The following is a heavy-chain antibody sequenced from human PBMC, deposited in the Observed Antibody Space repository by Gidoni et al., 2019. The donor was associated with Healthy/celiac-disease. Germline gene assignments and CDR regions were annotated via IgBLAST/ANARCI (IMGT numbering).Heavy chain of an antibody. CDR2: IKSKTDGGTT. Sequence: EVQLVESGGGLVKPGGSLRLSCAASGFTFSNAWMNWVRQAPGKGLEWVGRIKSKTDGGTTDYAAPVKGRFTISRDDSKNTLYLQMNSLKTEDTAVYYCTMLYGDYIVGGFDYWGQGTLVTVSS. D-gene: IGHD4-17*01. CDR1: GFTFSNAW. J-gene: IGHJ4*02. CDR3: TMLYGDYIVGGFDY. V-gene: IGHV3-15*07.